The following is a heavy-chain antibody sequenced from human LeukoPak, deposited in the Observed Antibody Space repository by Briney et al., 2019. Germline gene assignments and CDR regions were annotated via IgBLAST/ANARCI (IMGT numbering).Heavy chain of an antibody. CDR1: GFTFSSYS. CDR2: ISSSSSYI. Sequence: GGALRLSCAASGFTFSSYSMNWVRQAPGKGLEWVSSISSSSSYIYYAHSLKGRFTISRDNAKNSLYLQMNSLRAEDTAVYYCARDRNTDFWSGYYTNYFDYWGQGTLVTVSS. D-gene: IGHD3-3*01. V-gene: IGHV3-21*01. CDR3: ARDRNTDFWSGYYTNYFDY. J-gene: IGHJ4*02.